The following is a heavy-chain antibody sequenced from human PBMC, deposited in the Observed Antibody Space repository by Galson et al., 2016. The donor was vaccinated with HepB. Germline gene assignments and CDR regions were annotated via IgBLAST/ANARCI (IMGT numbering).Heavy chain of an antibody. CDR2: ISSSSYHT. D-gene: IGHD3-10*01. J-gene: IGHJ4*02. CDR1: GFTFSDYY. Sequence: SLRLSCAASGFTFSDYYMSWIRQAPGKGLEWLSYISSSSYHTDYADSAKGRFTISRDNAKNLLHLQMNNLRVEDTAVYYCARAVPDIYASGSYPDYWGQGTLVTVSS. CDR3: ARAVPDIYASGSYPDY. V-gene: IGHV3-11*05.